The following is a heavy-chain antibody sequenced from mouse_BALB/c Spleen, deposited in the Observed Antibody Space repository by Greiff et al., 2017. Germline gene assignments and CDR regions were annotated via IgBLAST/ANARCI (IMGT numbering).Heavy chain of an antibody. J-gene: IGHJ3*01. D-gene: IGHD2-14*01. V-gene: IGHV5-6-5*01. CDR3: ARGGVRDWFAY. CDR1: GFTFSSYA. Sequence: EVQGVESGGGLVKPGGSLKLSCAASGFTFSSYAMSWVRQTPEKRLEWVASISSGGSTYYSDSVKGRFTISRDNARNILYLQMSSLRSEDTAMYYCARGGVRDWFAYWGQGTLVTVSA. CDR2: ISSGGST.